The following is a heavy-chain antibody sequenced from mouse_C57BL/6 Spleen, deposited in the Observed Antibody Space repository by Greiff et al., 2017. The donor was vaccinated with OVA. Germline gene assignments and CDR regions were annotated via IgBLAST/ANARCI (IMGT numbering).Heavy chain of an antibody. J-gene: IGHJ3*01. CDR2: IDPSDSET. Sequence: QVQLQQPGAELVRPGSSVKLSCKASGYTFTSYWMHWVKQRPIQGLEWIGNIDPSDSETHYNQKFKDKATLTVDKSSSTAYMQLSSLTSEDSAVYYCAREELDFSVTTGFAYWGQGTLVTVSA. V-gene: IGHV1-52*01. D-gene: IGHD2-2*01. CDR1: GYTFTSYW. CDR3: AREELDFSVTTGFAY.